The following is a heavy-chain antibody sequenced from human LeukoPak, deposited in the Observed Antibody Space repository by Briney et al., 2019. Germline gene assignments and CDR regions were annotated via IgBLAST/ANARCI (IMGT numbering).Heavy chain of an antibody. CDR2: IGGSGGST. V-gene: IGHV3-23*01. D-gene: IGHD6-19*01. J-gene: IGHJ3*02. CDR3: AWQWLVLGAFDI. Sequence: GGSLRLSCAASGFTFSSYAMSWVRQAPGKGLEWVSAIGGSGGSTYYADSVKGRFTISRDNSKNTLYLQMNSLRAEDTAVYYCAWQWLVLGAFDIWGQGTMVTVSS. CDR1: GFTFSSYA.